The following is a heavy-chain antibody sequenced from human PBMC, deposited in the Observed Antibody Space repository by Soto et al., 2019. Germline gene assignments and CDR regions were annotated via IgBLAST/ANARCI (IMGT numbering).Heavy chain of an antibody. CDR1: GGSFSGYY. D-gene: IGHD3-10*01. V-gene: IGHV4-34*01. Sequence: QVQLQQWGAGPLKPSETLSITCAVYGGSFSGYYWSWIRQPPGKGLEWIGEINHSGSTNYNPSLKSRVTISVDTSKNQFSQKLSSVTAADTAVYYCARRVRGVMALDYWGQGTLVTVSS. CDR3: ARRVRGVMALDY. CDR2: INHSGST. J-gene: IGHJ4*02.